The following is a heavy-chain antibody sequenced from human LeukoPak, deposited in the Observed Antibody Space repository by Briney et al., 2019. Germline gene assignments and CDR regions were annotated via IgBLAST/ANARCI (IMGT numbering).Heavy chain of an antibody. CDR2: IGGRDGGT. D-gene: IGHD3-9*01. V-gene: IGHV3-23*01. CDR1: GFIFSNYA. Sequence: GGSLRLSCAASGFIFSNYAMSWVRQAPGKGLEWVSAIGGRDGGTYYASFVKGRFTVSSDDPKNTLYLQMQTLRVEDTAVYYCAKWGDYDILNGYYDSDYWGHGTLVTVSS. CDR3: AKWGDYDILNGYYDSDY. J-gene: IGHJ4*01.